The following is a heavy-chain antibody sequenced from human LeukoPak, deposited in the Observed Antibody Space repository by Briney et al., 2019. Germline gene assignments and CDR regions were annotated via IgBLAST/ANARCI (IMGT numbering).Heavy chain of an antibody. D-gene: IGHD3-3*01. CDR2: IYYSGST. CDR1: GGSISSSSYY. V-gene: IGHV4-39*01. CDR3: ARHLFPNAPLFQH. J-gene: IGHJ1*01. Sequence: SETLPLTCTVSGGSISSSSYYWGWIRQPPGKGLEWIGSIYYSGSTYYNPSLKSRVTISVDTSKNQFSLKLSSVTAADTAVYYCARHLFPNAPLFQHWGQGTLVTVSS.